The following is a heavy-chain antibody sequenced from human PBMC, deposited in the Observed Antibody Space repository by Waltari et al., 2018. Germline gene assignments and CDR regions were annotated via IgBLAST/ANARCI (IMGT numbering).Heavy chain of an antibody. D-gene: IGHD3-3*01. Sequence: QVQLVQSGAEVKKPGSSVKVSCKASGGTFSSYAISWVRQAPGQGLEWMGGIIPIFGPDTCAQLFQGRVPLNTDESPRPASLGLSSLRSADSAVYSCARVGRNDFWSGYYHYWGQGTLVTVSS. V-gene: IGHV1-69*05. CDR3: ARVGRNDFWSGYYHY. CDR1: GGTFSSYA. J-gene: IGHJ4*02. CDR2: IIPIFGPD.